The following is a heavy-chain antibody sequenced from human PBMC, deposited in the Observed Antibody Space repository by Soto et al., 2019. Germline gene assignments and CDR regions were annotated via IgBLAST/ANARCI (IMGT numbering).Heavy chain of an antibody. D-gene: IGHD5-18*01. V-gene: IGHV4-30-4*01. CDR3: ATMGTPATGLYYFDY. Sequence: SETLSLTCTVSGGSISSGNYYWSWICQPPGKGMEWIGFISYSGSTYYSLSLKSRVTISVDTSKNQFSLNLSFVTAADTAVYYCATMGTPATGLYYFDYWGQGTLVTVSS. J-gene: IGHJ4*02. CDR2: ISYSGST. CDR1: GGSISSGNYY.